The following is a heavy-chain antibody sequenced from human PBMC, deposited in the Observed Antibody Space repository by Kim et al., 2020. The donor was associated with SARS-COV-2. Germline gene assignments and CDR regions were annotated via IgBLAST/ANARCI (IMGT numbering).Heavy chain of an antibody. Sequence: GGSLRLSCAASGFTFSSYGMHWVRQAPGKGLEWVAVISYDGSNKYYADSVKGRFTISRDNSKDTLYLQMNSLRAEATAVYYCAKDYGHGTTGTTGMYYSYGMDVWGQGTPVTGSS. J-gene: IGHJ6*02. CDR3: AKDYGHGTTGTTGMYYSYGMDV. CDR2: ISYDGSNK. CDR1: GFTFSSYG. V-gene: IGHV3-30*18. D-gene: IGHD1-1*01.